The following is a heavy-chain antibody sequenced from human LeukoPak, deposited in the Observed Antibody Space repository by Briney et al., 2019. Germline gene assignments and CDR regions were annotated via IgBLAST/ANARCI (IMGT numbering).Heavy chain of an antibody. D-gene: IGHD6-19*01. CDR2: FNCSGSPK. CDR3: ASLSGAGSPYY. V-gene: IGHV3-48*03. J-gene: IGHJ4*02. CDR1: GFTFRSFE. Sequence: GGALRLSCAASGFTFRSFEMNWVRQAPGKGLEWVSYFNCSGSPKYYADSVRGRFTISRDNDKNSLYLQMNSLRAEDTAVYYCASLSGAGSPYYWGQGTLVTVS.